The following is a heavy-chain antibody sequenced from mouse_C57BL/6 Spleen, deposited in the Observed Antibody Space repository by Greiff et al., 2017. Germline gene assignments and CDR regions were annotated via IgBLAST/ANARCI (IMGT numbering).Heavy chain of an antibody. D-gene: IGHD3-2*01. CDR1: GYTFTDHT. Sequence: SDAELVKPGASVKISCKVSGYTFTDHTIHWMKQRPEQGLEWIGYIYPRDGSTKYTEKFKGKATLTADNSSSTAYMQLNSLTSEDSAVYFCARSQLGIQTAPPFAYWGQGTLVTVSA. V-gene: IGHV1-78*01. J-gene: IGHJ3*01. CDR2: IYPRDGST. CDR3: ARSQLGIQTAPPFAY.